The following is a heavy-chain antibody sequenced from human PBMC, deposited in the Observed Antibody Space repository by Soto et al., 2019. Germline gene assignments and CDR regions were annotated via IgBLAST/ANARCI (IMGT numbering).Heavy chain of an antibody. CDR3: SRENYGFLTGSWTNY. CDR1: GFPFSSYS. Sequence: EVQLVESGGDLVQRGGSLRLSCAASGFPFSSYSMHWVRHTPGKGLDWVARISGDGITTYYADSVTGRFTVSRDNAKNTMSLQISGLRAADAAVYYCSRENYGFLTGSWTNYWGQGALVSFSS. CDR2: ISGDGITT. V-gene: IGHV3-74*01. D-gene: IGHD3-9*01. J-gene: IGHJ4*02.